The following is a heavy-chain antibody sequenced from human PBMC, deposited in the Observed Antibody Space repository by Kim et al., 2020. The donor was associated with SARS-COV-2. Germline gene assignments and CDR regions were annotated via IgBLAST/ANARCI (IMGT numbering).Heavy chain of an antibody. Sequence: SETLSLTCTVSGGSITSDYWSWIRQPAGKGLEWIGRIYTSGTTNYNPSLKTRVTLSVDTSKNQISLRLTSVTAADTAVYYCASPLVHCGPGTLFTVSS. V-gene: IGHV4-4*07. CDR3: ASPLVH. J-gene: IGHJ4*02. CDR1: GGSITSDY. CDR2: IYTSGTT.